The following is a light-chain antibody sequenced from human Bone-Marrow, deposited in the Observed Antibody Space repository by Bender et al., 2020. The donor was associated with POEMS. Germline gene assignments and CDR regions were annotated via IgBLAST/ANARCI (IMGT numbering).Light chain of an antibody. CDR2: DVT. CDR1: SSDVGGYDS. CDR3: SSYTSSSTGV. J-gene: IGLJ1*01. V-gene: IGLV2-14*03. Sequence: QSALTQPASVSGSPGQSITISCTGTSSDVGGYDSVSWYQQHAGEAPKLLIFDVTNRPSGVSDRFSASKSDNTASLTISGLQAEDEADYYCSSYTSSSTGVFGTGTKVTVL.